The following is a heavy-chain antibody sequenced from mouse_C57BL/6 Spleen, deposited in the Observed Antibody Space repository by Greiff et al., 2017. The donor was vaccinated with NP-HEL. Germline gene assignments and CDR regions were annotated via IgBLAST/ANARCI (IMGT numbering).Heavy chain of an antibody. D-gene: IGHD2-5*01. CDR2: IDPEDGET. Sequence: EVKLQESGAELVKPGASVKLSCTASGFNIKDYYMHWVKQRTEQGLEWIGRIDPEDGETKYAPKFQGKATITADTSSNTAYLQLSSLTSEDTAVYYCARSYSNNWYFDVWGTWTTVTVSS. V-gene: IGHV14-2*01. CDR1: GFNIKDYY. J-gene: IGHJ1*03. CDR3: ARSYSNNWYFDV.